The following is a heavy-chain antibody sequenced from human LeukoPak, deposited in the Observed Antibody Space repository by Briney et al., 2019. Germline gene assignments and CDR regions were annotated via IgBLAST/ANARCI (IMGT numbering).Heavy chain of an antibody. D-gene: IGHD3-10*01. CDR1: GFYFANYA. CDR2: IRSKAYGGTT. V-gene: IGHV3-49*04. CDR3: TSSFGQLSFFDY. Sequence: GGSLRLSCAASGFYFANYAMSWVRQAPGKGLEWVGFIRSKAYGGTTEYAASVKGRFTISRDDSKSIAYLQMNSLKTEDTAVYYCTSSFGQLSFFDYWGQGTLVTVSS. J-gene: IGHJ4*02.